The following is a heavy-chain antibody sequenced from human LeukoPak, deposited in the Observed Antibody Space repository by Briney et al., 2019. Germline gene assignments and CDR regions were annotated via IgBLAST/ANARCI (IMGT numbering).Heavy chain of an antibody. V-gene: IGHV3-66*01. Sequence: GGSLRLSCAASGFTFSSNYMSWVRQAPGKGLEWVSVIYSGGSTYYADSVKGRFTISRDNSKNTLYLQMNSLRAEDTAVYYCARESGTTVTTGWGYYFDYWGQGTLVTVSS. CDR1: GFTFSSNY. D-gene: IGHD4-4*01. J-gene: IGHJ4*02. CDR2: IYSGGST. CDR3: ARESGTTVTTGWGYYFDY.